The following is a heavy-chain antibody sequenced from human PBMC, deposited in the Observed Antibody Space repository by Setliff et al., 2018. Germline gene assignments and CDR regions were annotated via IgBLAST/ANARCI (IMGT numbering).Heavy chain of an antibody. V-gene: IGHV1-18*01. CDR3: LRLVRYCTKIACQATSGDEV. Sequence: ASVKVSCKTSTYALTDSVVSWVRQAPGHGLEWVGWISGYSGKTYYEQRLQDRVTLTTDTSTNTFYLELRSLRPDDTAVYYCLRLVRYCTKIACQATSGDEVWGLGTLVTVS. D-gene: IGHD2-8*01. CDR2: ISGYSGKT. CDR1: TYALTDSV. J-gene: IGHJ4*02.